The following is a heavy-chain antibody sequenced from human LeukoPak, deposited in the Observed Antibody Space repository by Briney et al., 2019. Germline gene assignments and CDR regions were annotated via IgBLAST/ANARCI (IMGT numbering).Heavy chain of an antibody. CDR1: GYTFTSYY. J-gene: IGHJ2*01. CDR2: INPSGGST. CDR3: ARTDTAMVTNWYFDL. D-gene: IGHD5-18*01. V-gene: IGHV1-46*01. Sequence: GASVKVSCKASGYTFTSYYMHWVRQAPGQGLEWMGIINPSGGSTSYAQKLQGRVTMTTDTSTSTAYMELRSLRSDDTAVYYCARTDTAMVTNWYFDLWGRGTLVTVSS.